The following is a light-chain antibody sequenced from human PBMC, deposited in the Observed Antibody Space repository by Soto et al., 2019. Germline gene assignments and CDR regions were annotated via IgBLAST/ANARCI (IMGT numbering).Light chain of an antibody. CDR2: GNS. J-gene: IGLJ3*02. CDR1: SSNIGAGYD. V-gene: IGLV1-40*01. Sequence: QPVLTQPPSLSGAPGQRVTISCTESSSNIGAGYDVHWYQQLPGTAPKLFIYGNSNRPSGVPDRFSGSKSGTSASLAITGLQAEDEADYYCQSYDSSLSGWVFGGGTKLTVL. CDR3: QSYDSSLSGWV.